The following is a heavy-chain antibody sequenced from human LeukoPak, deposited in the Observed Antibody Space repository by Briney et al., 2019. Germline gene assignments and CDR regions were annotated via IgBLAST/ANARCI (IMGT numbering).Heavy chain of an antibody. J-gene: IGHJ4*02. CDR2: IYNDGST. Sequence: GGSLRLSCAASGLTVSSSYMSWVRQAPGKGLEWVSIIYNDGSTYYSDSMKGRFTISRDNSKNTLYLQMNSLRAEDAAAYYCTRDYGNYGSQYYFDYWGQGTLVTVSS. CDR1: GLTVSSSY. D-gene: IGHD4-11*01. V-gene: IGHV3-53*05. CDR3: TRDYGNYGSQYYFDY.